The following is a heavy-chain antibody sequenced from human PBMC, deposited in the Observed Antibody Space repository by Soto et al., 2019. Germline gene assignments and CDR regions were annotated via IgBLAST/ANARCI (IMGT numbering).Heavy chain of an antibody. Sequence: PSETLSLTCTVSGGSISGYYWTWIRQPPGKGLEWIGYFYYRGSTSYNPSLKSRVTISGDTSKNHFALKLSSVTAADTAVYYCARTKKGYAFDVWGQGTMVTVSS. CDR3: ARTKKGYAFDV. V-gene: IGHV4-59*08. D-gene: IGHD2-8*01. J-gene: IGHJ3*01. CDR1: GGSISGYY. CDR2: FYYRGST.